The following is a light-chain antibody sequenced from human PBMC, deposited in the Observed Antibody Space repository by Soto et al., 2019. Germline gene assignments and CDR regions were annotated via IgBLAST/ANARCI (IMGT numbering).Light chain of an antibody. Sequence: DIVMTQSPLSLTVTPGEPASISCRSSRSLLKANGYTYFHWFLQKPGQSPQLLIYLGYNRAPGVPDRFSGTGSGTDLTLKISRVEAEDVGVYYCMQTLESRTFGQGTKVDIK. CDR2: LGY. CDR1: RSLLKANGYTY. CDR3: MQTLESRT. J-gene: IGKJ1*01. V-gene: IGKV2-28*01.